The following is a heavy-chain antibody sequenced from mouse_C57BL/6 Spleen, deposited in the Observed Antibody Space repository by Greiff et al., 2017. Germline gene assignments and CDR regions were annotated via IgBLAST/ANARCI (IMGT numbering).Heavy chain of an antibody. CDR1: GLTFSDYY. J-gene: IGHJ4*01. V-gene: IGHV5-12*01. Sequence: EVKLMESGGGLVQPGGSLKLSCAASGLTFSDYYMYWVRQTPEKRLEWVAYISNGGGSTYYPDTVKGRFTISRDNAKNTLYLQMSRLKSEDTAMYYCARQKEGAMDYWGQGTSVTVSS. CDR2: ISNGGGST. CDR3: ARQKEGAMDY.